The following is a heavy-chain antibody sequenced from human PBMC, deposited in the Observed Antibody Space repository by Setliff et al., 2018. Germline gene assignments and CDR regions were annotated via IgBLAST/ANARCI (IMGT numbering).Heavy chain of an antibody. CDR3: ARDKLWLMGYYYYYYMDV. J-gene: IGHJ6*03. D-gene: IGHD5-18*01. CDR2: INAGNGNT. CDR1: GFTSTNYA. Sequence: GASVKVSCKASGFTSTNYAIHWVRQAPGQRLEWMGWINAGNGNTKYSQKFQGRVTITRDTSASTAYMELSSLRSEDTAVYYCARDKLWLMGYYYYYYMDVWGKGTTVTVSS. V-gene: IGHV1-3*01.